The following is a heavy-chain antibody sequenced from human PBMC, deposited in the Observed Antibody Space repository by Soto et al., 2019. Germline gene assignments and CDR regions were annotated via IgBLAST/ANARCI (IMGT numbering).Heavy chain of an antibody. CDR1: GFTFSSYA. V-gene: IGHV3-23*01. CDR3: AKWLAVAGTQPFDY. Sequence: LSCAASGFTFSSYAMSWVRQAPGKGLEWVSAISGSGGSTYYADSMKGRFTISRDNSKNTLYLQMNSLRAEDTAVYYCAKWLAVAGTQPFDYWGQGTLVTVS. D-gene: IGHD6-19*01. J-gene: IGHJ4*02. CDR2: ISGSGGST.